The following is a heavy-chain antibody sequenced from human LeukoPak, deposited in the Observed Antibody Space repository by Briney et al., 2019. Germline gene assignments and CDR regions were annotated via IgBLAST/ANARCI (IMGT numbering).Heavy chain of an antibody. D-gene: IGHD6-13*01. J-gene: IGHJ4*02. CDR1: GFTFSGYE. CDR3: AKLDGVAGLDY. Sequence: GGSLRLSCAASGFTFSGYEMNWVRQAPGKGLEWVSYIGNSGRTIYYADSVKGRFTISRDNAKNSLYLQMNSLRAEDTAVCYCAKLDGVAGLDYWGQGTLVTVSS. CDR2: IGNSGRTI. V-gene: IGHV3-48*03.